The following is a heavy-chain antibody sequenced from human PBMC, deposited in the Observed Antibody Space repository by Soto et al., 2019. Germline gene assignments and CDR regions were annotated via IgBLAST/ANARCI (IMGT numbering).Heavy chain of an antibody. Sequence: GASVKVSCKASGFTFTSSAMQWVRQARGQRLEWIGWIVVGSGNTNYAQKFQERVTITRDMSTSTAYMELSSLRSEDTAVYYCAATPLGYCGGGSCSHFDYGGQGTLVTVS. CDR3: AATPLGYCGGGSCSHFDY. CDR1: GFTFTSSA. J-gene: IGHJ4*02. V-gene: IGHV1-58*02. D-gene: IGHD2-15*01. CDR2: IVVGSGNT.